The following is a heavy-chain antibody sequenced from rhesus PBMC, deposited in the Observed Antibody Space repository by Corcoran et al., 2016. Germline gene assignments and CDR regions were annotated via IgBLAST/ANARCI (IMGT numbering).Heavy chain of an antibody. CDR1: GGSISSSNW. D-gene: IGHD4-23*01. J-gene: IGHJ4*01. Sequence: QVQLQESGPAVVKPSETLSLTCAVSGGSISSSNWWSWIRQSPGKGLVWIGGIYGRCASTVHTPPLQGRVTISIDTSKNQFSLKLSSVTAADTAVYYCARPANTVTTDYWGQGVLVTVSS. V-gene: IGHV4-93*02. CDR2: IYGRCAST. CDR3: ARPANTVTTDY.